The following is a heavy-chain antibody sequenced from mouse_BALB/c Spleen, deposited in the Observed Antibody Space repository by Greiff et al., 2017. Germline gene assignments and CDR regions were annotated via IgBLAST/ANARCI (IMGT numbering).Heavy chain of an antibody. CDR1: GFTFSDYY. V-gene: IGHV5-4*02. D-gene: IGHD1-1*01. CDR2: ISDGGSYT. Sequence: EVKLVESGGGLVKPGGSLKLSCAASGFTFSDYYMYWVRQTPEKRLEWVATISDGGSYTYYPDSVKGRFTISRDNAKNNLYLQMSSLKSEDTAMYYCARAYDPYYAMDYWGQGTSVTVSA. J-gene: IGHJ4*01. CDR3: ARAYDPYYAMDY.